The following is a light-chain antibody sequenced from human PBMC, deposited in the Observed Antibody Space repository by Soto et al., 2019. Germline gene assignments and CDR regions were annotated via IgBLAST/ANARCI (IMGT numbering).Light chain of an antibody. Sequence: QSALTQPRSVSGSPGQSVSISCSGTSSDVGGYDAVSWYQQHPGKAPKLIIYDVIKRPSGVPDRFSGSKSGNTASLTISGLQAEDDADYYCCSYVRSYNWVFGGGTKLTVI. CDR2: DVI. J-gene: IGLJ3*02. V-gene: IGLV2-11*01. CDR1: SSDVGGYDA. CDR3: CSYVRSYNWV.